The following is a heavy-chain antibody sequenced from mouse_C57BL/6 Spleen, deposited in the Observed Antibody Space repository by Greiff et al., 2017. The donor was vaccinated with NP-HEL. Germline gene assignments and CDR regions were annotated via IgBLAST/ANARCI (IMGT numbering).Heavy chain of an antibody. CDR1: GYTFTSYW. Sequence: QVQLQQPGAKLVRPGSSVKLSCKASGYTFTSYWMDWVKQRPGQGLEWIGNIYPSDSETHYNQKFKDKATLTVDKSSSTAYMQLSSLTSEDSAVYYCARSLLIYLDYWGQGTTLTVSS. CDR2: IYPSDSET. J-gene: IGHJ2*01. CDR3: ARSLLIYLDY. V-gene: IGHV1-61*01.